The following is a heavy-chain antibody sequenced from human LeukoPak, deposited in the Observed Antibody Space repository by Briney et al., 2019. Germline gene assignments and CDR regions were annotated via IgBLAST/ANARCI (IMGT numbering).Heavy chain of an antibody. Sequence: GASVKVSCRASGYTFTDYYMHWVQQAPGKGLEWMGLVDPEDGETIYAEKFQGRVTITADTSTDTAYMELSSLRSEDTAVYYCATTYYYDSSGFIWGQGTLVTVSS. CDR1: GYTFTDYY. V-gene: IGHV1-69-2*01. CDR3: ATTYYYDSSGFI. D-gene: IGHD3-22*01. CDR2: VDPEDGET. J-gene: IGHJ4*02.